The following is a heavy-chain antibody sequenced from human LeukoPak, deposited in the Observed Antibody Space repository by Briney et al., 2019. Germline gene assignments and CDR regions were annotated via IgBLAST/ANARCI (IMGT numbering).Heavy chain of an antibody. Sequence: HLGGSLRLSCAASGFTFSSYGMSWVRQAPGKGLEWVSVISGSGGSTYYADSVKGRFTISRDNSKNTLYLQMNSLRAEDTAVYYCAKDPTGLGDYWGQGTLVTVSS. CDR3: AKDPTGLGDY. J-gene: IGHJ4*02. CDR2: ISGSGGST. D-gene: IGHD1-1*01. CDR1: GFTFSSYG. V-gene: IGHV3-23*01.